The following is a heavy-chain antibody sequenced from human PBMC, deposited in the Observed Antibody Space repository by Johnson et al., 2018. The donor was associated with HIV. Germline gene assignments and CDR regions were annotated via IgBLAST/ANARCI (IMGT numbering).Heavy chain of an antibody. CDR2: ISWNGGST. CDR1: GFTVSSNY. CDR3: AKDVSSSSWFFAFDI. Sequence: MLLVESGGGLVQPGGSLRLSCAASGFTVSSNYMSWVRQAPGKGLEWVSGISWNGGSTGYADSVKGRFTISRDNAKNSLYLQMNSLRAEDTALYYCAKDVSSSSWFFAFDIWGQGTMVTVSS. J-gene: IGHJ3*02. D-gene: IGHD6-13*01. V-gene: IGHV3-20*04.